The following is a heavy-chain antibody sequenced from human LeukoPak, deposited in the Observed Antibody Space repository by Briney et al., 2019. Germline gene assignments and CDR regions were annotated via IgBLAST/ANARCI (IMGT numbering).Heavy chain of an antibody. CDR1: GFTFSYYG. CDR3: AAHAEWLHTGDDAFDI. D-gene: IGHD3-3*01. V-gene: IGHV3-30*03. J-gene: IGHJ3*02. Sequence: GGSLRLSCAASGFTFSYYGMHWVRQAPGKGLEWVAVISYDGSNKHYADSVKVRFTISRDNSKNTLYLQMNSLRAEDTAVYYCAAHAEWLHTGDDAFDIWGQGTLVTVSS. CDR2: ISYDGSNK.